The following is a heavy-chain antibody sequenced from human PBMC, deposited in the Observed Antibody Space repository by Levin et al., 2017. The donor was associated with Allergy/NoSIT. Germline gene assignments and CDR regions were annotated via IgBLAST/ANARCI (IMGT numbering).Heavy chain of an antibody. CDR2: IIPIFGTA. D-gene: IGHD2-15*01. J-gene: IGHJ6*02. Sequence: SVKVSCKASGGTFSSYAISWVRQAPGQGLEWMGGIIPIFGTANYAQKFQGRVTITADKSTSTAYMELSSLRSEDTAVYYCARGYCSGGSCYSEDYYYGMDVWGQGTTVTVSS. CDR3: ARGYCSGGSCYSEDYYYGMDV. V-gene: IGHV1-69*06. CDR1: GGTFSSYA.